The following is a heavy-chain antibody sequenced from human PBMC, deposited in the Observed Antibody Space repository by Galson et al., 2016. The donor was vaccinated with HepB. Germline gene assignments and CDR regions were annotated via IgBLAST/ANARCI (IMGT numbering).Heavy chain of an antibody. CDR3: ARAPRWYSGSPVVYYYHYGMDV. D-gene: IGHD1-26*01. CDR2: IWFDGSNK. Sequence: SLRLSCAASGFTFSTYGMHWVRQAPGKGLEWVAVIWFDGSNKFSADSVKGRFTISRDNSNNTLYLQMSSLRAEDTAVYYCARAPRWYSGSPVVYYYHYGMDVWGQGTTATVSS. CDR1: GFTFSTYG. J-gene: IGHJ6*02. V-gene: IGHV3-33*01.